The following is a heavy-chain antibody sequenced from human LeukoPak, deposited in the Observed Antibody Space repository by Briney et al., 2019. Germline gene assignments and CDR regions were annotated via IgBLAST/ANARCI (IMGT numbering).Heavy chain of an antibody. D-gene: IGHD3-9*01. CDR1: GFTFSSYA. CDR3: AAVLTGYYSPLDY. J-gene: IGHJ4*02. CDR2: ISGSGDST. V-gene: IGHV3-23*01. Sequence: GGSLRLPCAASGFTFSSYAMSWVRQAPGKGLEWVSSISGSGDSTYYADSVKGRFTISRDNSKNTLYLQMNSLRAEDTALYYCAAVLTGYYSPLDYWGQGTLVTVSS.